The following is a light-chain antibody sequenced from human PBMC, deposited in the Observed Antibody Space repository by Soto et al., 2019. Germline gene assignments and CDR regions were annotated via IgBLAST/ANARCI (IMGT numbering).Light chain of an antibody. J-gene: IGKJ4*01. Sequence: IVMTQSPATLSVAPGGGVTFSCRASQGMSKKVAWYQHKPGQAPRLLISAVSTGATGVPARFSGSGSGTEFTLTINSLQSEDCATYYCQQYHTWPVTFGGGTKVEIK. CDR3: QQYHTWPVT. CDR2: AVS. CDR1: QGMSKK. V-gene: IGKV3-15*01.